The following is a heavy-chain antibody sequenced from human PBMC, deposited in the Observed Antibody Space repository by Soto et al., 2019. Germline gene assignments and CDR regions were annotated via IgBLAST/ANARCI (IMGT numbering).Heavy chain of an antibody. Sequence: GESLKISCNGSGYSFGSYWISWVRQVPGKGLEWMGRFDPSDSYTNYNPSFQGHVTNSADKSISTAYVRWSSLKASDTAMYFCARHPYMGGLDVWGQGTTVTVSS. CDR3: ARHPYMGGLDV. V-gene: IGHV5-10-1*01. D-gene: IGHD1-26*01. J-gene: IGHJ6*02. CDR2: FDPSDSYT. CDR1: GYSFGSYW.